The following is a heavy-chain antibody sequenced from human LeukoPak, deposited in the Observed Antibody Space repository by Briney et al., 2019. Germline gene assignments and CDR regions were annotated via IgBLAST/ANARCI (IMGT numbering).Heavy chain of an antibody. J-gene: IGHJ4*02. CDR1: GFIFSTYA. CDR2: TSYDGNNE. CDR3: ARGSDQEVGELFLC. D-gene: IGHD2-15*01. Sequence: PGRSLILSCAASGFIFSTYAMHWVRQAPGKGLERVAVTSYDGNNEKYADSVKGRFTISRDNSKNTLYLQMNSLRLEDTAMYYCARGSDQEVGELFLCWGQGTLVTVSS. V-gene: IGHV3-30-3*01.